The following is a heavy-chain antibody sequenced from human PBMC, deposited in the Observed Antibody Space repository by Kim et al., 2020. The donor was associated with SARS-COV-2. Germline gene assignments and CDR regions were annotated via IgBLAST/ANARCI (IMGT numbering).Heavy chain of an antibody. V-gene: IGHV4-30-2*05. D-gene: IGHD6-13*01. Sequence: RVTISVDTSKNQFSLKLSSVTAADTAVYYCARDRVGYSSSLIRYYGMDVWGQGTTVTVSS. CDR3: ARDRVGYSSSLIRYYGMDV. J-gene: IGHJ6*02.